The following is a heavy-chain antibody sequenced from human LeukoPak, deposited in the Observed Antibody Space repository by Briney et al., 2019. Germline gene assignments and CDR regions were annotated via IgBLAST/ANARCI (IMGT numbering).Heavy chain of an antibody. CDR3: ARASDDYGGPFDY. CDR1: GYTFTGYY. J-gene: IGHJ4*02. V-gene: IGHV1-2*02. Sequence: GASVKVSCKASGYTFTGYYMHWVRQAPGQGLEWMGWINPNSGGTNYAQKFQGRVTMTRDTSISTAYMELSRLRSDDTAVYYCARASDDYGGPFDYWGQGTLVTVSS. D-gene: IGHD4-23*01. CDR2: INPNSGGT.